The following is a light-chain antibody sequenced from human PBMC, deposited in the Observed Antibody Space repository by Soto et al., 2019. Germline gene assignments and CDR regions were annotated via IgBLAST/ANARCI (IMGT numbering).Light chain of an antibody. J-gene: IGKJ1*01. Sequence: DIQMTLSPSTLSSSVGDRVTITCRASQSVDRWLAWYRQKPGKAPRLLIYGASSMESGIPARFSGSGSGTEFTLTIISLQSDDFTIYYCQQYTILSWTFGQGTMVDIK. CDR3: QQYTILSWT. V-gene: IGKV1-5*01. CDR2: GAS. CDR1: QSVDRW.